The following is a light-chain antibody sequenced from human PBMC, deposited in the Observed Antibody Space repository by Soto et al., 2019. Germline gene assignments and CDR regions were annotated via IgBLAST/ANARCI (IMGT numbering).Light chain of an antibody. J-gene: IGKJ1*01. V-gene: IGKV3-11*01. Sequence: EIVLTQSPATLFLSPGESATLSCRASQSLGTYLDWYQQRPGQAPRLLIYGAFNRATGIPARFSGSGSGTDFTLTISSLEPEDFAVYYCQQRSKWPRTFGQGTKV. CDR1: QSLGTY. CDR3: QQRSKWPRT. CDR2: GAF.